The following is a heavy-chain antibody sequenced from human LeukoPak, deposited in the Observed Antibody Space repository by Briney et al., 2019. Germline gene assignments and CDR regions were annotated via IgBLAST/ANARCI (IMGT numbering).Heavy chain of an antibody. V-gene: IGHV4-34*01. CDR1: GGSFSGYY. CDR3: ARLGGSYFDY. J-gene: IGHJ4*02. D-gene: IGHD1-26*01. CDR2: INHSGST. Sequence: SETLSLTCAVYGGSFSGYYWSWIRQPPGKGLEWIGEINHSGSTNYNPSLMSRVTISVDTSKNQFSLKLSSVTAADTAVYFCARLGGSYFDYWGQGTLVTVSS.